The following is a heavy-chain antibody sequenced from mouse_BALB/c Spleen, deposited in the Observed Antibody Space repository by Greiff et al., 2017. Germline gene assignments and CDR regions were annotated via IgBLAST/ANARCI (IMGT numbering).Heavy chain of an antibody. D-gene: IGHD2-10*02. CDR1: GYTFSSYW. V-gene: IGHV1-9*01. CDR2: ILPGSGST. CDR3: ARGGGYGNDGAMDY. Sequence: QVQLQQSGAELMKPGASVKISCKATGYTFSSYWIEWVKQRPGHGLEWIGEILPGSGSTNYNEKFKGKATFTADTSSNTAYMQLSSLTSEDAAVYDGARGGGYGNDGAMDYGGQGTSVTVSS. J-gene: IGHJ4*01.